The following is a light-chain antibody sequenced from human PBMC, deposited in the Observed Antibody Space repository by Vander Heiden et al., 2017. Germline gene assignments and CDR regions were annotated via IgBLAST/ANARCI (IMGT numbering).Light chain of an antibody. CDR2: GAS. Sequence: EILLTKSPGTLTLSTGASATLYCRASQSVNNNYLAWYQQKPGQAPRVLIYGASSRATGIPVRFSGSGSGTDFTLTISRLEPEDFAVYSCQQYGSSPFTFGQGTKLEIK. V-gene: IGKV3-20*01. CDR3: QQYGSSPFT. CDR1: QSVNNNY. J-gene: IGKJ2*01.